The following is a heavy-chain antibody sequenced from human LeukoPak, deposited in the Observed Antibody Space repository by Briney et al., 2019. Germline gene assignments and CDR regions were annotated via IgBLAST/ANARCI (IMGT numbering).Heavy chain of an antibody. D-gene: IGHD2-2*01. CDR1: GGSFSGYY. Sequence: SETLSLTCAVYGGSFSGYYWSWFRQPPGKGLEWIGEINHSGSTNYNPSLKSRVTISVDTSKNQFSLKLSSVTAADTAVYYCARGRSLGYCSSTSCWRSYYGMDVWGQGTTVTVSS. CDR3: ARGRSLGYCSSTSCWRSYYGMDV. J-gene: IGHJ6*02. CDR2: INHSGST. V-gene: IGHV4-34*01.